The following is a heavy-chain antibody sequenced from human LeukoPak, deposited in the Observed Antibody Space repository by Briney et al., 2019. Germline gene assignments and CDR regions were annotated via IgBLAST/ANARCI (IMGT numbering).Heavy chain of an antibody. V-gene: IGHV3-74*01. J-gene: IGHJ4*02. CDR2: ISTDGSRT. CDR1: GFTFSSYW. CDR3: RTYRWGDSFEY. D-gene: IGHD3-10*01. Sequence: GGSLRLSCAASGFTFSSYWMHWVRQGPGKGLVWVSHISTDGSRTAYADSVKGRFTISRDNAKNALYLQMNSLRAEDAAVYYCRTYRWGDSFEYWGQGTLVTVSS.